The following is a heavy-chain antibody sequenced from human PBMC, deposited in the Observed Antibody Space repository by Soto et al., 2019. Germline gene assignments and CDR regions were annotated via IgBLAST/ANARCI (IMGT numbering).Heavy chain of an antibody. CDR2: ISGSGGST. CDR3: AKPSIVVVVAATLAY. J-gene: IGHJ4*02. V-gene: IGHV3-23*01. D-gene: IGHD2-15*01. CDR1: GFTFISYA. Sequence: QPGGSLTLSCAASGFTFISYAMSWVRQAPGKGLEWVSAISGSGGSTYYADSVKGRFTISRDNSKNTLYLQMNSLRAEDTAVYYCAKPSIVVVVAATLAYWGQGTLVTVSS.